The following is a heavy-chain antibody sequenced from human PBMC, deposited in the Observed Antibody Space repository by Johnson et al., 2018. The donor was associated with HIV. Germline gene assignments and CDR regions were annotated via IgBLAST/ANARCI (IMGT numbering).Heavy chain of an antibody. D-gene: IGHD3-3*02. Sequence: EQLVESGGGWVQFGGSLRLSCAASGFTFSNFWMSWVRQAPGKGLEWVANINLDGTEKYYVDSVKGRFTISRDNAKSSLYLLMNSVRAEDTAVYYCARAHFIFPKNAFDIWGQGTRVTVSS. J-gene: IGHJ3*02. V-gene: IGHV3-7*01. CDR2: INLDGTEK. CDR1: GFTFSNFW. CDR3: ARAHFIFPKNAFDI.